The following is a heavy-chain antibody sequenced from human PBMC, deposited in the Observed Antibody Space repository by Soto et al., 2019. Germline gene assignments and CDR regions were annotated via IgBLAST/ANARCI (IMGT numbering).Heavy chain of an antibody. CDR2: IFSNDEK. CDR3: ASTYSTSWYWFDP. J-gene: IGHJ5*02. Sequence: QVTVKESGPVLVKPTETLTLTCTVSGFSLSNAGLGVSWIRQPPGKALEWLAHIFSNDEKSYSTSLKSRLTTSQDSSKSQVVLTMTNMEAVDTATYYCASTYSTSWYWFDPRGQGTLVTVSS. V-gene: IGHV2-26*04. D-gene: IGHD6-13*01. CDR1: GFSLSNAGLG.